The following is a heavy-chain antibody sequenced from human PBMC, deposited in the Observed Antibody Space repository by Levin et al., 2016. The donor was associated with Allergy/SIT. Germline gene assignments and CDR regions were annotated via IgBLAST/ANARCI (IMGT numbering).Heavy chain of an antibody. Sequence: WIRQPPGKGLEWVAVIWYDGDNKYYSDSVKGRFTISRDNSKNTLYLQMNSLRDEDTAVYYCARLTPGAFYYDSSGYSGRFVDYWGQGTLVTVSS. CDR2: IWYDGDNK. J-gene: IGHJ4*02. D-gene: IGHD3-22*01. V-gene: IGHV3-33*03. CDR3: ARLTPGAFYYDSSGYSGRFVDY.